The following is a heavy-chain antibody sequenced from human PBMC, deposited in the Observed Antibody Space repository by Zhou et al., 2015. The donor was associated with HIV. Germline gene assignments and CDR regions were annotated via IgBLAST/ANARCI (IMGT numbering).Heavy chain of an antibody. D-gene: IGHD2-2*02. CDR3: AVLRGCRTSCYRVSHAFDI. V-gene: IGHV1-46*01. Sequence: QVQLVQSGAEVKKPGASVKVSCKASGYTFTSYYMHWVRQAPGQGLEWMGIINPSGGSTSYAQKFQGRVTMTRDTSTSTVYMELSSLRSEDTAVYYCAVLRGCRTSCYRVSHAFDIVGPKGQVVTGLF. CDR1: GYTFTSYY. J-gene: IGHJ3*02. CDR2: INPSGGST.